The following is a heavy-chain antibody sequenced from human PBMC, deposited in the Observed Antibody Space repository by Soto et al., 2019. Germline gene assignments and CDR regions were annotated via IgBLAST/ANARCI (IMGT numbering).Heavy chain of an antibody. D-gene: IGHD2-15*01. CDR2: MNPYTGET. J-gene: IGHJ4*02. CDR3: VRQAGGASTPGDDY. Sequence: QVQLVQSGAEVRKPGASVRVSCKASGYTFDAFDIHWVRQATGQGLELMGWMNPYTGETAYTQTFRGRVSMTRDTSVSTAYMELTSLTSEDSAIYFCVRQAGGASTPGDDYWGQGNLVTVSS. V-gene: IGHV1-8*01. CDR1: GYTFDAFD.